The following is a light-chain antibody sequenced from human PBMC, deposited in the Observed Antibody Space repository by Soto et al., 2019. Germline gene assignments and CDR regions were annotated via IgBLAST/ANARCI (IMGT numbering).Light chain of an antibody. V-gene: IGKV3-11*01. J-gene: IGKJ2*03. CDR2: DAS. CDR1: QSVSRY. CDR3: HERSNWPGG. Sequence: EIVLTQSPVTLSLSPGERATLSCRASQSVSRYLAWYQKKPGQAPRLLIYDASNRATGSPARFIGSRSGTDVDLTISSLAPGDCTVYDCHERSNWPGGFGQGTKMEI.